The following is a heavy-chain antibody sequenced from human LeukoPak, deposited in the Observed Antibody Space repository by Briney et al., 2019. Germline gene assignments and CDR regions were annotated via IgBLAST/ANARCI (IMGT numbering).Heavy chain of an antibody. CDR3: ARVVQAVAESPARKDV. CDR1: GGSFGGYY. J-gene: IGHJ6*04. V-gene: IGHV4-34*01. Sequence: SETLSLTCAVYGGSFGGYYWSWLSQPPGKGLEWIGEINHSGRTNYNPSLKSRVTISEDTSKNHFSLKLSSVTAADTAVYYCARVVQAVAESPARKDVWGKGTTVTVSS. CDR2: INHSGRT. D-gene: IGHD6-19*01.